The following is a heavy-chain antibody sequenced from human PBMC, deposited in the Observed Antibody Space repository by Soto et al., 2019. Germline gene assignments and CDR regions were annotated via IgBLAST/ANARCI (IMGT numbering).Heavy chain of an antibody. V-gene: IGHV3-33*01. D-gene: IGHD3-22*01. CDR3: ARDRMYYDSSGYYDY. CDR2: IWYDGSNK. Sequence: QVQLVESGGGVVQPGRSLRLSCAASGFTFSNYGMHWVRQAPGKGLEWVAVIWYDGSNKYYADSVKGRFTISRDNSKNTLYLQMSSLRAEDTAVYYCARDRMYYDSSGYYDYWGQGTLVTVSS. CDR1: GFTFSNYG. J-gene: IGHJ4*02.